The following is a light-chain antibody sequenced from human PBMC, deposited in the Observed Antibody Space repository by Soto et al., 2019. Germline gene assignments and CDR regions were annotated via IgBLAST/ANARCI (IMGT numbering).Light chain of an antibody. J-gene: IGLJ2*01. Sequence: NFMLTQPHSVSESPGKTVTISCTRSSGSVASTYVQWYQQRPGSSPTTVIYENDQRPSGVPDRFSGSIDSSSNSASLTISGLKTEDEADYYCQSYDSSGVIFDGGTKLTVL. V-gene: IGLV6-57*01. CDR3: QSYDSSGVI. CDR2: END. CDR1: SGSVASTY.